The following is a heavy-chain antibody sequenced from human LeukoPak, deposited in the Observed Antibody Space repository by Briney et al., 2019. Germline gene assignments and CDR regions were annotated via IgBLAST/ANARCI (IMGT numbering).Heavy chain of an antibody. D-gene: IGHD5-12*01. CDR2: SYISGST. Sequence: SETLSLTCTVSGGSISSGSYYWHWIRQPAGKGLEWIGRSYISGSTNYNPSLKSRVTISVDTSKNQFSLKLSSVTAADTAVYYCARDSGGYDADYYYYYMDVWGKGTTVTISS. CDR1: GGSISSGSYY. CDR3: ARDSGGYDADYYYYYMDV. J-gene: IGHJ6*03. V-gene: IGHV4-61*02.